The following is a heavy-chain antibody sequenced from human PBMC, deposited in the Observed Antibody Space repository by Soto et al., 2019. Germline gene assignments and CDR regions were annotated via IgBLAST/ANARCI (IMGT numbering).Heavy chain of an antibody. CDR1: GYTFTSYA. V-gene: IGHV1-3*01. J-gene: IGHJ5*02. D-gene: IGHD2-21*02. CDR2: INAGNGNT. Sequence: QVQLVQSGAEVKKPGASVKVSCKASGYTFTSYAMHWVRQAPGQRLEWMGWINAGNGNTKYSKKFQGRVTITRDTSASTAYMERSSLTSEDTAVYSAARGFSGGDADRCDPWGQGTLVTVSS. CDR3: ARGFSGGDADRCDP.